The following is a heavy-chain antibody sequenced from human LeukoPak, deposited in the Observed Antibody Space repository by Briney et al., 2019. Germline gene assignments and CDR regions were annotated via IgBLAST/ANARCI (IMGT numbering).Heavy chain of an antibody. V-gene: IGHV4-38-2*02. CDR2: IYHSGST. J-gene: IGHJ4*02. Sequence: PSETLSLTCTVSGYSISSGYYWGWIRQPPGKGLEWIGSIYHSGSTYYNPSLKSRVTISVDTSKNQFSLELSSVTAADTAVYYCARDLRGSGSYYKTLDYWGQGTLVTVSS. CDR3: ARDLRGSGSYYKTLDY. CDR1: GYSISSGYY. D-gene: IGHD3-10*01.